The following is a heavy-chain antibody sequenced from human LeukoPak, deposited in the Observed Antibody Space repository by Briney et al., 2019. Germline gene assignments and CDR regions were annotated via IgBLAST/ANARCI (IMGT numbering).Heavy chain of an antibody. CDR1: SYSISRVYY. J-gene: IGHJ4*02. CDR3: ARVNAPVATFDY. V-gene: IGHV4-38-2*02. D-gene: IGHD2-21*01. Sequence: SETLSLNCTVSSYSISRVYYGGLIRQPPGKGPEGIATISHSGSTYYTPSLKSRLTISLDTSKNQFSLKLSSVTAADTAVYYCARVNAPVATFDYWGQGALVTVSS. CDR2: ISHSGST.